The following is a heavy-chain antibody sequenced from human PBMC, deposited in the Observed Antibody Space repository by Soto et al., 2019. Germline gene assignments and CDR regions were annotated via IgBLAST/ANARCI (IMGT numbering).Heavy chain of an antibody. CDR1: GGSISSSSYY. CDR3: ARAPTMIVVVITTAGAFDI. D-gene: IGHD3-22*01. J-gene: IGHJ3*02. CDR2: IYYSGST. Sequence: SETLSLTCTVSGGSISSSSYYWGWIRQPPGKGLEWIGSIYYSGSTYYNPSLKSRVTISVDTSKNQFSLKLSSVTAADTAVYYCARAPTMIVVVITTAGAFDIWGQGTMVT. V-gene: IGHV4-39*01.